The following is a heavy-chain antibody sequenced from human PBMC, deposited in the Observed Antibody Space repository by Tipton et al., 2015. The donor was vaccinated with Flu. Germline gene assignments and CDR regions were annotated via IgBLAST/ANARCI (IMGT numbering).Heavy chain of an antibody. CDR3: ASGIPAITPWPRI. J-gene: IGHJ4*02. CDR2: IYSRGNT. D-gene: IGHD6-25*01. CDR1: GGSITSSNFY. V-gene: IGHV4-39*07. Sequence: LRLSCSVSGGSITSSNFYWGWVRRPPGGGLEYIGDIYSRGNTYYNPSLQSRVSISVDTSKNQFSLNLRSVTAADTAMYYCASGIPAITPWPRIWGQGTLVTVSS.